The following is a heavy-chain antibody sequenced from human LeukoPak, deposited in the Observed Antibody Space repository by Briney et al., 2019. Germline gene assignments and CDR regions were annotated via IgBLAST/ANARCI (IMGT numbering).Heavy chain of an antibody. CDR2: IYFTGGT. V-gene: IGHV4-59*01. D-gene: IGHD3-10*01. Sequence: SETLSLTCNLSGGSLNNYYWSWLREPPGKGLEWIGYIYFTGGTNYNPSLKSRVTMSIDTSKNQFSLKLNSVTAADTAFYYCARGGGLFDYWGQGSLVTVSS. CDR3: ARGGGLFDY. J-gene: IGHJ4*02. CDR1: GGSLNNYY.